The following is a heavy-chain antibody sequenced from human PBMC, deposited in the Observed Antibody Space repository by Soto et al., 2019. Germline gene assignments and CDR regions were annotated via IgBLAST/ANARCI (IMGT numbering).Heavy chain of an antibody. D-gene: IGHD2-2*01. CDR2: IIPIFGTA. CDR3: ARSRVSVRYQLPTGPGRDYYYYGMDV. Sequence: GASVNVSYKPSLCTFSSYSIILVRQAPGHAREWMGGIIPIFGTANYAQKFQGRVTITADKSTSTAYMELSSLRSEDTAVYYCARSRVSVRYQLPTGPGRDYYYYGMDVWGQGTTVTVSS. V-gene: IGHV1-69*06. CDR1: LCTFSSYS. J-gene: IGHJ6*02.